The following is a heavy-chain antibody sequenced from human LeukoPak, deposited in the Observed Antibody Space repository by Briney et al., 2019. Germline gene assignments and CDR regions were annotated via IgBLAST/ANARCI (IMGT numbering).Heavy chain of an antibody. V-gene: IGHV4-59*01. CDR3: ARDLVYYYDSSGYYHDAFDI. J-gene: IGHJ3*02. D-gene: IGHD3-22*01. CDR2: ISYSGST. CDR1: GGSISSYY. Sequence: SETLSLTCTVSGGSISSYYWNWIRQPPGKGLEWIGSISYSGSTNYNPSLESRVTISVDTSKNQISLKLSSVTAADTTVYYCARDLVYYYDSSGYYHDAFDIWGQGTMATVSS.